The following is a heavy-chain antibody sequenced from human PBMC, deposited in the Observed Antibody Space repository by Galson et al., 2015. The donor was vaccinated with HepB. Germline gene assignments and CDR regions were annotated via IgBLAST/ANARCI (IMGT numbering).Heavy chain of an antibody. Sequence: SVKVSCKASGGTFTNFAISWVRQAPGQGLEWMGRVIPVLGIANYAQRLQGRVTITADKATGTAYMEMSSLTSEDTAVYFCAREPVTLPAAVLGRLDPWGQGTLVTVSS. V-gene: IGHV1-69*04. J-gene: IGHJ5*02. CDR1: GGTFTNFA. CDR2: VIPVLGIA. D-gene: IGHD6-13*01. CDR3: AREPVTLPAAVLGRLDP.